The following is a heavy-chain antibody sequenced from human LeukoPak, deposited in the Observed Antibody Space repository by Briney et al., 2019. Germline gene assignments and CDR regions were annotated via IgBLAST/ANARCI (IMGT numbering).Heavy chain of an antibody. CDR1: GGSISTGGYY. Sequence: SETLSLTCAVSGGSISTGGYYWSWLRQPPGKGLEWIGYISYSGGTYYNPSLKSRISISVDTSKSQFSLEITSVTAADTAVYYCASTSKYIGSGRDDSFDIWGQGTMVTVSS. CDR2: ISYSGGT. J-gene: IGHJ3*02. CDR3: ASTSKYIGSGRDDSFDI. D-gene: IGHD3-10*01. V-gene: IGHV4-30-4*01.